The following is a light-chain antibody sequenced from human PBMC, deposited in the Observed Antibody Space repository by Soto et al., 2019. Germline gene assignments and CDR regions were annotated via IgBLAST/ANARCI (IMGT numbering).Light chain of an antibody. V-gene: IGKV3-20*01. J-gene: IGKJ3*01. CDR2: STS. CDR3: HQSGISPLT. Sequence: EVVLTQFPNTLSLSPGERATLSCRASQSLNSNFLVWYQQKPGQAPRLLISSTSHRATGIPDRFSGSGSWTDFTLTISRLDPEDFAVYYCHQSGISPLTFGPGTKLDVK. CDR1: QSLNSNF.